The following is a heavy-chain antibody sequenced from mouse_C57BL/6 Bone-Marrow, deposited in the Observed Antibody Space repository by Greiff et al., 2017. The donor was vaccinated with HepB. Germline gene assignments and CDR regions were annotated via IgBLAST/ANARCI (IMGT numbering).Heavy chain of an antibody. CDR3: TTAGSYRYFDV. Sequence: EVQLQQSGAELVRPGASVKLSCTASGFNIKDDYMHWVKQRPEQGLEWIGWIDPENGDTEYASKFQGKATITADTSSNTAYLQLSSLTSEDTAVYYCTTAGSYRYFDVWGTGTTVTVSS. J-gene: IGHJ1*03. CDR2: IDPENGDT. V-gene: IGHV14-4*01. CDR1: GFNIKDDY.